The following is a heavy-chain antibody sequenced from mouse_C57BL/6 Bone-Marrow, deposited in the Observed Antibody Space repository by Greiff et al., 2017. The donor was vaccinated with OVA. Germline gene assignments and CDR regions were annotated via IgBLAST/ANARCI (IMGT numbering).Heavy chain of an antibody. D-gene: IGHD1-1*01. J-gene: IGHJ1*03. CDR2: IDPANGNT. CDR3: APYYYGRGGYFDV. CDR1: GFNIKNTY. V-gene: IGHV14-3*01. Sequence: EVKLQESVAELVRPGASVKLSCTASGFNIKNTYMHWVKQRPEQGLEWIGRIDPANGNTKYAPKFLGKATITADTSSNTAYLQLSSLTSEDTAIYYCAPYYYGRGGYFDVWGTGTTVTVSS.